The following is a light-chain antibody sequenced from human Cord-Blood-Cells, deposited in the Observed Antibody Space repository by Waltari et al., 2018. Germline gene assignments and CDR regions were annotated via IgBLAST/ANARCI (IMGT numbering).Light chain of an antibody. Sequence: QSALTQPASVSGSPGQSIPISCTGTSSDVGGYNYVSWYQQHPGKAPKLMIYEVSNRPSGVSNRFSGSKSGNTASLTISGLQAEDEADYYCSSYTSSSTLTFGQGTK. CDR2: EVS. CDR1: SSDVGGYNY. V-gene: IGLV2-14*01. J-gene: IGLJ3*02. CDR3: SSYTSSSTLT.